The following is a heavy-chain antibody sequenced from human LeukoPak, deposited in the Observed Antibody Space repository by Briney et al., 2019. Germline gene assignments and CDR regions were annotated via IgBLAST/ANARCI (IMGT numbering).Heavy chain of an antibody. CDR2: ISSSSSYI. D-gene: IGHD7-27*01. CDR3: ARLNWGDAFDI. CDR1: GFTFSSYS. J-gene: IGHJ3*02. V-gene: IGHV3-21*01. Sequence: GGSLRLSCAASGFTFSSYSMNWVRQAPGKGLEWVSSISSSSSYIYYADSVKGRFTISRDNAKNSLYLQMNSLRAEDTAVYYCARLNWGDAFDIWGQGTMVTVSS.